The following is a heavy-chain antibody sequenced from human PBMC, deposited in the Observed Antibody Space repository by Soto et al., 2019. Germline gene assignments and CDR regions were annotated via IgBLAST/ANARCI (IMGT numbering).Heavy chain of an antibody. V-gene: IGHV6-1*01. CDR3: ARDVLGDFERLYAFEI. CDR1: GDSVSSKSAA. Sequence: TLSLTCAISGDSVSSKSAAWNWIRQSPSRGLEWLGRTYYRSKWYNDYAVSVKSRITINPDTSKNQYSLQLNSVTPEDTAVSYCARDVLGDFERLYAFEIRGKRPMVT. D-gene: IGHD3-9*01. CDR2: TYYRSKWYN. J-gene: IGHJ3*02.